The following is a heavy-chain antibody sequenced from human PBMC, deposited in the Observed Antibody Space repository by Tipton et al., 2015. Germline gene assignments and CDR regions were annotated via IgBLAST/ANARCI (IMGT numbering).Heavy chain of an antibody. D-gene: IGHD2-15*01. CDR3: AKGPIPSYGCSGGTCGVGDY. CDR2: VYYSGST. V-gene: IGHV4-61*01. CDR1: AGSVNTGSYY. Sequence: TLSLTCTVSAGSVNTGSYYWSWIRQPPGKGLEWMGYVYYSGSTDYNPSLKSRVTMSIDTSKNQFSLKLSSVTAEDTAVYYCAKGPIPSYGCSGGTCGVGDYWGQGTLVTVSS. J-gene: IGHJ4*02.